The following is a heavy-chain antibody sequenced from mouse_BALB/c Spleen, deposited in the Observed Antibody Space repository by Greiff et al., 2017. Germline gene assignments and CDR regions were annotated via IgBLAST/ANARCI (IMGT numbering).Heavy chain of an antibody. D-gene: IGHD2-10*02. CDR3: ARQGYGNYGGRED. CDR1: GFTFSSYG. Sequence: EVHLVESGGDLVQPGGSLKLSCAASGFTFSSYGMSWVRKTPEKRLELVAAINSDGGSTYYPDTMERRFIISRDNTKKTLYLQMSSLRSEDTALYYCARQGYGNYGGREDWGEGTAGTVSS. J-gene: IGHJ4*01. CDR2: INSDGGST. V-gene: IGHV5-2*01.